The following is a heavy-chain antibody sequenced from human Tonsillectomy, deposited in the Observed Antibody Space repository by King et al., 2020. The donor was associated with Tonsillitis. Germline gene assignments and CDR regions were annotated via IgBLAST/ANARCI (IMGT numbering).Heavy chain of an antibody. V-gene: IGHV3-23*04. CDR3: ATGWYCSGGIRDTLGY. D-gene: IGHD2-15*01. CDR1: GFTFSSYA. Sequence: VQLVESGGGLVQPGGSLRLSCAASGFTFSSYALSWVRQAPGKGLEWVSGISGSGGSTYYADSVKGRFTISRDNSKNTLYLQMNSLRVEDTAIYYCATGWYCSGGIRDTLGYWGQR. CDR2: ISGSGGST. J-gene: IGHJ4*01.